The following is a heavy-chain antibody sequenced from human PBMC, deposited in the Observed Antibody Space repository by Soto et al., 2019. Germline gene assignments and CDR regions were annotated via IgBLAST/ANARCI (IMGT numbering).Heavy chain of an antibody. V-gene: IGHV3-30-3*01. CDR1: GFTFSSYA. D-gene: IGHD5-12*01. CDR2: ISYDGSNK. CDR3: ARAGSGYDPYSFDY. Sequence: QVQLVESGGGVVQPGRSLRLSCAASGFTFSSYAMHWVRQAPGKGLEWVAGISYDGSNKYYADSVKGRFTISRDNSKYTLYLQMNSLRAEDTAVYYCARAGSGYDPYSFDYWGQGTLVTVSS. J-gene: IGHJ4*02.